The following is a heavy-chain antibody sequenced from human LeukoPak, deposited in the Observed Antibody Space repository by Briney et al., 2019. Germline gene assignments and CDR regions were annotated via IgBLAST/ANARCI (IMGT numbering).Heavy chain of an antibody. CDR3: ARRYSSGWYGIDY. CDR2: IWYDGSIT. Sequence: GGPLRLSCAAPGFMFSSYTMHWGRQAPGKGLESVALIWYDGSITYYAGSGKARFTISRDNSVNTMNLQMNSLRDEDTAVYYCARRYSSGWYGIDYWGQGTLVTVSS. D-gene: IGHD6-19*01. J-gene: IGHJ4*02. CDR1: GFMFSSYT. V-gene: IGHV3-33*01.